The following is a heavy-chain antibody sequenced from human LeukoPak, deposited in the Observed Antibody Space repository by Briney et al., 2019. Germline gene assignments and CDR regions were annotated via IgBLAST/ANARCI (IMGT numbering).Heavy chain of an antibody. CDR3: AKDRVNYYYLRGIDY. Sequence: GGSLRLSCAASGCTFSGYGMHWVRQAPGKGLEWVAVISYDGSNKYYADSVKGRFTISRDNSKNTLYLQMNSLRAEDTAEYYWAKDRVNYYYLRGIDYWGQGTLVTVSS. D-gene: IGHD3-10*01. V-gene: IGHV3-30*18. J-gene: IGHJ4*02. CDR2: ISYDGSNK. CDR1: GCTFSGYG.